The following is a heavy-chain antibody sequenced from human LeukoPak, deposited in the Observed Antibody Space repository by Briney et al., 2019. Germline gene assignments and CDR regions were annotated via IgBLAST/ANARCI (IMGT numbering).Heavy chain of an antibody. CDR3: TRHLIGATPFDY. D-gene: IGHD4/OR15-4a*01. CDR2: IVGSGGPT. Sequence: PGGSLRLSCAASGFTFSSYAMSWVRQAPGEGLEWVSSIVGSGGPTYYADSVKGRFTISRDNSKNTLYLQMNSLNTEDAAMYYCTRHLIGATPFDYWGQGTLVSVSS. V-gene: IGHV3-23*01. J-gene: IGHJ4*02. CDR1: GFTFSSYA.